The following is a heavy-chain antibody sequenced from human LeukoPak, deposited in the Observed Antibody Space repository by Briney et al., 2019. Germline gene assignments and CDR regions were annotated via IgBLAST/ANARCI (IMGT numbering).Heavy chain of an antibody. Sequence: SETLSLTCAVYGGSFSGYYWSWIRQPPGKGLEWIGEINHSGSTNYNPSLKSRVTISADTSKNQFSLKLSSVTAADTAVYYCARVGYNQGYWGQGTLVTVSS. CDR3: ARVGYNQGY. CDR1: GGSFSGYY. J-gene: IGHJ4*02. V-gene: IGHV4-34*01. CDR2: INHSGST. D-gene: IGHD5-24*01.